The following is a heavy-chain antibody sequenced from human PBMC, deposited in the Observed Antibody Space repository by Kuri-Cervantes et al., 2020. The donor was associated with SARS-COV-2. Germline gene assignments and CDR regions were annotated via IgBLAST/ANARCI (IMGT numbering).Heavy chain of an antibody. CDR1: GFTFSSYS. CDR3: ARDATSYDFWTSTTGGYFDY. J-gene: IGHJ4*02. V-gene: IGHV3-21*01. Sequence: GGSLRLSCAASGFTFSSYSMNWVRQAPGKGLEWVSSISSSSSYISYADSVKGRFTISRDNTKKSPYLQMNSLRAEDTGVYFCARDATSYDFWTSTTGGYFDYWGQGALVTVSS. CDR2: ISSSSSYI. D-gene: IGHD3-3*01.